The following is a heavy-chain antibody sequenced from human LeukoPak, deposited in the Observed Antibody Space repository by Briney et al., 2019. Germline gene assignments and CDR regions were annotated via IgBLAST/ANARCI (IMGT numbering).Heavy chain of an antibody. Sequence: SETLSLTCTVSGSSISSYYWSWIRQPPGKGLEWIGYIYYSGSTNYNPSLKSRVTISVDTSKNQFSLKLSSVTAADTAVYYCAREDPPLYWGQGTLVTVSS. CDR3: AREDPPLY. J-gene: IGHJ4*02. CDR2: IYYSGST. V-gene: IGHV4-59*01. CDR1: GSSISSYY.